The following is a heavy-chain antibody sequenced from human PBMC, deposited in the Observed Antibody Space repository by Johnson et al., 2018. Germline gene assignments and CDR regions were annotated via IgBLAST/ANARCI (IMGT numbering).Heavy chain of an antibody. J-gene: IGHJ3*01. CDR2: IWHDGSNK. CDR3: ANDWRCCTGDPWFLPDAFDV. CDR1: GFDFSRYG. V-gene: IGHV3-33*06. Sequence: QVQLVQSGGGVVQPGRSLRLSCAASGFDFSRYGMHWVRQAPGRGLEWVAVIWHDGSNKHYADSVKGRFTISRDNSRKTLYLQMNSLRVEDSAVYYCANDWRCCTGDPWFLPDAFDVCGQGTMVTVSS. D-gene: IGHD2-8*02.